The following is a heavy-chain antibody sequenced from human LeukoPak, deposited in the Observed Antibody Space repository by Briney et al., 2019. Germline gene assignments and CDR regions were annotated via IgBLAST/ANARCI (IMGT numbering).Heavy chain of an antibody. CDR1: GGSISSYY. V-gene: IGHV4-4*07. CDR2: IYTSGST. Sequence: SETLSLTCTVSGGSISSYYWSWIRQPAGKGLEWIGRIYTSGSTNYNPSLKSRATMSVDTSKNQFSLKLSSVTAADMAVYYCARGGNYYGSGSYYWFDPWGQGTLVTVSS. D-gene: IGHD3-10*01. CDR3: ARGGNYYGSGSYYWFDP. J-gene: IGHJ5*02.